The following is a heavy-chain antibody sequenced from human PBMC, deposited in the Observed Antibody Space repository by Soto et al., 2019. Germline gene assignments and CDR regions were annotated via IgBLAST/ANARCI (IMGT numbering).Heavy chain of an antibody. J-gene: IGHJ4*02. V-gene: IGHV3-48*02. CDR2: ITSSGDSI. CDR3: ARLPKGSTVTS. D-gene: IGHD4-17*01. Sequence: EVQLVESGGGSVHPGGSVRLACAASGSRFSDHSMNWVRQAPGKGLEWVSYITSSGDSIYYADSVKGRFTVSRDNAKNSLFLQMNGLRDEDTAVYYCARLPKGSTVTSWGQGTLVTVSS. CDR1: GSRFSDHS.